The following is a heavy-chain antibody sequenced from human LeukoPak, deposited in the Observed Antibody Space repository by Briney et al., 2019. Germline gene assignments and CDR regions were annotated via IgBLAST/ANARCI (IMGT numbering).Heavy chain of an antibody. CDR3: AKYYYESSGASPFDY. J-gene: IGHJ4*02. CDR1: GFTFSSYW. Sequence: GGSLRLSCAASGFTFSSYWMHWVRQAPGKGLEWVAFIRYDGTNKYYADSVRGRFTISRDNSKNTLYLQMNSLRVEDTAVYYCAKYYYESSGASPFDYWGQGTLVTVSS. CDR2: IRYDGTNK. V-gene: IGHV3-30*02. D-gene: IGHD3-22*01.